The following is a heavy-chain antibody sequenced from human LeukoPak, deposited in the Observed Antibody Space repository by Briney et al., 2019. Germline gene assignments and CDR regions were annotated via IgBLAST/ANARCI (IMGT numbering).Heavy chain of an antibody. CDR2: IYSGGST. CDR1: GFTVSSNY. Sequence: QAGGSLRLSCAASGFTVSSNYMSWVRQAPGKGLEWVSVIYSGGSTYYADSVKGRFTISRDNPKNTLYLQMNSLRAEDTAVYYCARDSIGMDAFDIWGQGTMVTVSS. CDR3: ARDSIGMDAFDI. D-gene: IGHD1-26*01. J-gene: IGHJ3*02. V-gene: IGHV3-53*01.